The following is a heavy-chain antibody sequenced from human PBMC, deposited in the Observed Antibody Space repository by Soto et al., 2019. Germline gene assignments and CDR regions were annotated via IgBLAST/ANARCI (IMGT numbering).Heavy chain of an antibody. CDR1: GGSISSGGYS. CDR2: IYHSGST. J-gene: IGHJ5*02. CDR3: ARAYSSSWVWFDP. D-gene: IGHD6-13*01. V-gene: IGHV4-30-2*01. Sequence: SETLSLTCAVSGGSISSGGYSWSWIRQPPGKGLEWIGYIYHSGSTYYNPSLKSRVTISVDRSKNQFSLKLSSVTAADTAVYYCARAYSSSWVWFDPWGQGTLVTVSS.